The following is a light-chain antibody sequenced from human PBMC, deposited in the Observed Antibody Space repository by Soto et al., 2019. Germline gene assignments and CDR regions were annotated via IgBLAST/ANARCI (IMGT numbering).Light chain of an antibody. CDR3: QQHNDWPLT. J-gene: IGKJ4*01. CDR2: RIS. CDR1: QSVSNN. Sequence: EIVMTQSPATLSVSPGERATLSCRASQSVSNNLAWYQHKPGQAPRLLIYRISTRATGIPGRFSGSGSGTEITLTISSLQSEDFAVYYCQQHNDWPLTFGGGTKVEIK. V-gene: IGKV3-15*01.